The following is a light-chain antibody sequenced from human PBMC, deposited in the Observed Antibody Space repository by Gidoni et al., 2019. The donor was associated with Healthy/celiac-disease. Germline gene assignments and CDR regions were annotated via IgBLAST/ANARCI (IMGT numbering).Light chain of an antibody. CDR3: QQRRNWLT. CDR2: DAS. Sequence: EIVLTQSPATLSLSPGERATLSCRASQSVSSYLAWYQQKPGQAPRLLIYDASNRATGIPARFSGSWSGTDFTLTISSLEPEDFAVYYCQQRRNWLTFGGXTKVEIK. V-gene: IGKV3-11*01. CDR1: QSVSSY. J-gene: IGKJ4*01.